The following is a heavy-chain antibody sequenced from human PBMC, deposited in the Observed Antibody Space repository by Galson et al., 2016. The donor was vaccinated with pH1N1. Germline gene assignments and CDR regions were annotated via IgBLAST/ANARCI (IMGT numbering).Heavy chain of an antibody. J-gene: IGHJ4*01. Sequence: SLRLSCAASGFTFSNFAMSWVRQAPGRGLKWVSDISGGGDNTYYADSVKGRFTISRDNSKNILYLHMKRLSHEDTGLFYCAKFDWSTMVTPGYFDSWGHGTLVSVSS. V-gene: IGHV3-23*01. CDR3: AKFDWSTMVTPGYFDS. CDR2: ISGGGDNT. D-gene: IGHD4-23*01. CDR1: GFTFSNFA.